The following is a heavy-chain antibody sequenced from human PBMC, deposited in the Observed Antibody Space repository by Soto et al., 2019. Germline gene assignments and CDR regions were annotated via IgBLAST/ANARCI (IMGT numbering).Heavy chain of an antibody. CDR3: AVYYFEGVGVVTPFNNWFDP. CDR1: GGTFSSYT. CDR2: IIPILGIA. V-gene: IGHV1-69*02. Sequence: SVKVSCKASGGTFSSYTISWVRQAPGQGLEWMGRIIPILGIANYAQKFQGRVTITADKSTSTAYMELSSLRSEDTAVYYCAVYYFEGVGVVTPFNNWFDPWGQGTLVTVSS. J-gene: IGHJ5*02. D-gene: IGHD3-3*01.